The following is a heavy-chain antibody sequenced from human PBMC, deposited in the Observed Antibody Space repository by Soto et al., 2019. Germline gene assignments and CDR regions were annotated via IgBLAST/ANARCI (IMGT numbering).Heavy chain of an antibody. Sequence: QVQLVQSGAEVKKTGSSVKVSCKASGGTFSSYTISWGRQAPGQGLEWMGRIIPILGIANYAQKFQGRVTITADKSTSTAYMELSSLRAEDTAVYYCAMEYCSSTSCYRDYWGQGTLVTVSS. J-gene: IGHJ4*02. D-gene: IGHD2-2*02. CDR1: GGTFSSYT. V-gene: IGHV1-69*02. CDR3: AMEYCSSTSCYRDY. CDR2: IIPILGIA.